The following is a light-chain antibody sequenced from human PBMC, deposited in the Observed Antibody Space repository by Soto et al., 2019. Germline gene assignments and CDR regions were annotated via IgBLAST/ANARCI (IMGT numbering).Light chain of an antibody. J-gene: IGKJ2*01. CDR2: DAS. V-gene: IGKV1-5*01. CDR1: QSIVGW. Sequence: DIQMTQSPSTLSASVGDRVTITCRASQSIVGWLAWYQQKPGKAPKLLIYDASNLESGVPSRFSGSGSGTEFTLTIRSLQPDDSATYYCQQYNSYSYTFGQGTKLEIK. CDR3: QQYNSYSYT.